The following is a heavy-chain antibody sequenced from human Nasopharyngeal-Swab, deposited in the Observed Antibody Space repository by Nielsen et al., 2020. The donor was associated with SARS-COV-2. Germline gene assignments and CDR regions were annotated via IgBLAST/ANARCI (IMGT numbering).Heavy chain of an antibody. D-gene: IGHD5-12*01. CDR2: ISSSSSTI. Sequence: GESLKISCAASGFSFRSYSMNWVRQAPGKGLEWVSYISSSSSTIYYADSVKGRFTISRDNAKNSLYLQMNSLRAEDTAVYYCARDCCDSGYVWGQGTTVTVSS. J-gene: IGHJ6*02. V-gene: IGHV3-48*04. CDR3: ARDCCDSGYV. CDR1: GFSFRSYS.